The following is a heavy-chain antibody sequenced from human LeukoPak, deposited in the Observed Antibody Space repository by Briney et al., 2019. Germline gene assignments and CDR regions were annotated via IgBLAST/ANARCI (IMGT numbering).Heavy chain of an antibody. D-gene: IGHD2-15*01. CDR1: GGTFSSYA. V-gene: IGHV1-69*13. Sequence: ASVKVSCKASGGTFSSYAISWVRQAPGQGLEWMGGIIPIFGTANYAQKFQGRVTITADESTSTAYMELSSLRSEDTAVYYCATVVRGVATYYYYYYMDVWGKGTTVTVSS. J-gene: IGHJ6*03. CDR2: IIPIFGTA. CDR3: ATVVRGVATYYYYYYMDV.